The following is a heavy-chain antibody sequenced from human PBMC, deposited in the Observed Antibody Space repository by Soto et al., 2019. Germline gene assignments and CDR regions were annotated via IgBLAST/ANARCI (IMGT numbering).Heavy chain of an antibody. V-gene: IGHV4-59*01. CDR1: GGSISSYY. CDR2: IYYSGST. CDR3: ARKAGDYDY. J-gene: IGHJ4*02. Sequence: ASETLSLTCTVSGGSISSYYWSWIRQPPGKGLEWIGYIYYSGSTNYNPSLKSRVTISVDTSKNQFSLKLSSVTAADTAVYYCARKAGDYDYWGPGTLVTVSS. D-gene: IGHD4-17*01.